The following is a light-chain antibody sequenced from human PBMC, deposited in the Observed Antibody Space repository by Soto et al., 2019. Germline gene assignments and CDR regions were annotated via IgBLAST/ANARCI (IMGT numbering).Light chain of an antibody. CDR1: ISNIGGNT. J-gene: IGLJ3*02. CDR2: TNN. Sequence: QSVLTQPPSASGTPGQRVTISCSGSISNIGGNTVNWYQQLPGTAPKLLMYTNNQRPSGVPDRFSGSKSGTSASLAISGLQSEDEADYYCAAWDDSLNGVVFGGGIKVTVL. V-gene: IGLV1-44*01. CDR3: AAWDDSLNGVV.